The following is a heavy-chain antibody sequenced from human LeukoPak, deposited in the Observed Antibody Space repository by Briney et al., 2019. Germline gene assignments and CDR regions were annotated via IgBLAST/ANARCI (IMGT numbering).Heavy chain of an antibody. V-gene: IGHV4-59*01. J-gene: IGHJ4*02. D-gene: IGHD1-26*01. CDR1: GVSISTYY. CDR3: ARMYSGTSYYFDY. Sequence: SETLSLTCSVSGVSISTYYWIWIRQPPAKGLEWVGFFSYSGSTKYNPSLKSRVTMSVDTSKNQFSLKLSSVTAADTAVYYCARMYSGTSYYFDYWGQGTLVTVSS. CDR2: FSYSGST.